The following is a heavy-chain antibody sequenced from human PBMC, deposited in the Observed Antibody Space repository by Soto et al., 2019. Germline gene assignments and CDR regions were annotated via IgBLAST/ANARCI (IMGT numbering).Heavy chain of an antibody. CDR2: IDPSDSYI. CDR1: GYTFTAYW. D-gene: IGHD6-6*01. CDR3: ARHGGYYSSSSEVTGYYGMDV. V-gene: IGHV5-10-1*01. J-gene: IGHJ6*02. Sequence: GESLKISCKGSGYTFTAYWISWVRQMPGKGLEWMGRIDPSDSYINYSPSFQGHVTISADKSVSAAYLQWSSLKASDTAMYHCARHGGYYSSSSEVTGYYGMDVWGQGTTVTVSS.